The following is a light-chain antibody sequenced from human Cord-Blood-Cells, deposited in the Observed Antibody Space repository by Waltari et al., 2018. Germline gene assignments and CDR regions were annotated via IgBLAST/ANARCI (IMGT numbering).Light chain of an antibody. Sequence: QSVLPQPPSASGTPVPRVTIPCSGSSTNIGSNSVYRYQQHPGTAPKLLIYRNKQRPSGVPDRFSGSKSGTSASLAISGLRSEDEADYYCAAWDDSLSGPVFGGGTKLTVL. J-gene: IGLJ2*01. V-gene: IGLV1-47*01. CDR1: STNIGSNS. CDR3: AAWDDSLSGPV. CDR2: RNK.